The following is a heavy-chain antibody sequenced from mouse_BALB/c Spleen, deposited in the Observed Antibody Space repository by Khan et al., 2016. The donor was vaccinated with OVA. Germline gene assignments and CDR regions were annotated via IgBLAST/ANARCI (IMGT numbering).Heavy chain of an antibody. D-gene: IGHD1-2*01. Sequence: EVELVESGPEVVKPGASVKISCKASGYTFTDYNVDWVKQRHGKSLEWIGYFFPNSGGSGYNQKFKTKATLTVDISSSTAYMDLRNLTSEDSAVYYCVRSGYVSFAFWGQGTLVTVSA. CDR1: GYTFTDYN. CDR2: FFPNSGGS. J-gene: IGHJ3*01. V-gene: IGHV1S29*02. CDR3: VRSGYVSFAF.